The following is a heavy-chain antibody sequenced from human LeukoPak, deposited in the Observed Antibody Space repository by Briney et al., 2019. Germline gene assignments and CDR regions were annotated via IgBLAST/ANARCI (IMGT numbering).Heavy chain of an antibody. CDR3: ARSGTGTTYYYYMDV. J-gene: IGHJ6*03. CDR2: SSSSSSYI. D-gene: IGHD1-7*01. CDR1: GFTFSSYS. Sequence: GGSLRLSCAASGFTFSSYSMNWVRQAPGKGLEWVSSSSSSSSYIYYADSVKGRFTISRDNAKNSLYLQMNSLRAEDTAVYYCARSGTGTTYYYYMDVSGKGTTVTVSS. V-gene: IGHV3-21*01.